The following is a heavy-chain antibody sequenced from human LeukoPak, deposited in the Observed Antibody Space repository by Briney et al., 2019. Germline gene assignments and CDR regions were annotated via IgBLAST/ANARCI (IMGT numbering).Heavy chain of an antibody. J-gene: IGHJ4*02. Sequence: ASVKVSCQASGYTFTSYAMHWVRQAPGQRLEWMGWINAGNGNTKYSQKLQGRVTITRDTSASTAYMELSSLRSEDTAVYYCARPNSNYYGSGSFDYWGQGTLVTVSS. CDR3: ARPNSNYYGSGSFDY. D-gene: IGHD3-10*01. CDR1: GYTFTSYA. CDR2: INAGNGNT. V-gene: IGHV1-3*01.